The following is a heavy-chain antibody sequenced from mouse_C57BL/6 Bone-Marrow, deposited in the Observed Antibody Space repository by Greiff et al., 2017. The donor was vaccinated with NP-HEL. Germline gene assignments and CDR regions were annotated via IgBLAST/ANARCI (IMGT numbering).Heavy chain of an antibody. V-gene: IGHV5-2*01. J-gene: IGHJ1*03. CDR3: AIHNFYGSSYWYFDV. D-gene: IGHD1-1*01. CDR1: EYEFPSHD. CDR2: INSDGGST. Sequence: EVKLVESGGGLVQPGESLKLSCESNEYEFPSHDMSWVRQTPEKRLELVAAINSDGGSTYYPDTMEGRFIISRDNAKKTLYLQMSSLRSEDTALYYCAIHNFYGSSYWYFDVWGTGTTVTVSS.